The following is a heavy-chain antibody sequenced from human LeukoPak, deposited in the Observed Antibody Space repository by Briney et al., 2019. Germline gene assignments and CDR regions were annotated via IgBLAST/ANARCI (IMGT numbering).Heavy chain of an antibody. CDR2: INHSGST. V-gene: IGHV4-34*01. Sequence: PSETLSLTCAVYGGSFNAYYWSWIRQPPGKRLEWIGEINHSGSTNYNSSLKSRVTISVDTSKNQFSLKLSSVTAADTAIYYCARATLQLERRPFDYWGQGTLVTVSS. J-gene: IGHJ4*02. D-gene: IGHD1-1*01. CDR3: ARATLQLERRPFDY. CDR1: GGSFNAYY.